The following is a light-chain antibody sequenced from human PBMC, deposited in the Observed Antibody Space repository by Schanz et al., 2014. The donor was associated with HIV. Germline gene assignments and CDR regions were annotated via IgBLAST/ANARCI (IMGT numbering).Light chain of an antibody. CDR1: LSVSGY. V-gene: IGKV3-11*01. CDR3: QQYGSSPLT. CDR2: DAS. J-gene: IGKJ4*01. Sequence: EIVLTQSPATLSLSPGDRATLSCRASLSVSGYLAWYQHKPGQAPRLLIYDASNRATGVPARFSGSGSGTDFTLTISSLEPEDFAVYYCQQYGSSPLTFGGGTKVEIK.